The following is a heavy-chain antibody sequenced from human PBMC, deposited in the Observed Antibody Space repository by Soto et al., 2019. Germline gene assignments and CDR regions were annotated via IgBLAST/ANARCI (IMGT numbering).Heavy chain of an antibody. V-gene: IGHV3-23*01. J-gene: IGHJ4*02. D-gene: IGHD4-17*01. Sequence: GGSLGLSCAASGFTFSSYAMTWVRPAPGKGLEWVSGISGTGGSTYYADSVKGRFTISRDKSKNTLNLHMNSLRAEDTAVYYCARGSAYSDYDLEYWGQGTLVTVSS. CDR3: ARGSAYSDYDLEY. CDR1: GFTFSSYA. CDR2: ISGTGGST.